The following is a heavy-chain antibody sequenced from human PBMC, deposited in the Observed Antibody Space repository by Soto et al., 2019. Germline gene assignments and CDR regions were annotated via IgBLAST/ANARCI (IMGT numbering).Heavy chain of an antibody. CDR1: GFTFSSYS. Sequence: EVQLVESGGGLVQPGGSLRLSCAASGFTFSSYSMNWVRQAPGKGLECVSYISSSSSTIYYADSVKGRFTISRDNAKKSLYLQMNSLRDEDTAVYYCARTLKSDYDFWSGYYYYYGMDVWVQGTTVTVS. D-gene: IGHD3-3*01. V-gene: IGHV3-48*02. CDR2: ISSSSSTI. CDR3: ARTLKSDYDFWSGYYYYYGMDV. J-gene: IGHJ6*02.